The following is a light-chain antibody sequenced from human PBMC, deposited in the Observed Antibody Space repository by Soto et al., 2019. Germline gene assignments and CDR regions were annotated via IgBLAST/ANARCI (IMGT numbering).Light chain of an antibody. CDR2: LGS. V-gene: IGKV2-28*01. CDR1: QSLLLSSGNNY. CDR3: AQALQTVT. J-gene: IGKJ4*01. Sequence: DIVLTQSPLSVPVTPGESASISCKAIQSLLLSSGNNYLDWYLQKPGQSPQLLIYLGSTRASGVPDRFSGSGSGTDFTLKISTVEAEDVGVYYCAQALQTVTFGGGTKVDIK.